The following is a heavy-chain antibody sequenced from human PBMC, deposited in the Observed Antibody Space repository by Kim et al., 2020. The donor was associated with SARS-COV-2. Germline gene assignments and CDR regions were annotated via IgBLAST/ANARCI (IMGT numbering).Heavy chain of an antibody. D-gene: IGHD3-9*01. CDR3: VRDRLLFQDILTGYYRYFDS. J-gene: IGHJ4*02. CDR1: GDTVVSSNYY. V-gene: IGHV4-61*01. CDR2: VQFNGKS. Sequence: SETLSLTCSVSGDTVVSSNYYWTWLRQSPGKGLEWIGYVQFNGKSHYNPSLESRVTISIDTSKSQFSLRLSSVTAADTAVYYCVRDRLLFQDILTGYYRYFDSWGQGRLVTVSS.